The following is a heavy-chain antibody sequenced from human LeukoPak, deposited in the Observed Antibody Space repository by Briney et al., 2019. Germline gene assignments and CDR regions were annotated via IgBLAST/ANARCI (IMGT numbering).Heavy chain of an antibody. V-gene: IGHV3-74*01. Sequence: GGSLRLSCAASGFTFSSYWMHSVRQAPGKGLGWVSRINSDGSSTSYADSVKGRFTISRDNAKNTLYLQMNSLRAEDTAVYYCASFGVVGATTGYWGQRTLVTVSS. CDR3: ASFGVVGATTGY. CDR1: GFTFSSYW. J-gene: IGHJ4*02. D-gene: IGHD1-26*01. CDR2: INSDGSST.